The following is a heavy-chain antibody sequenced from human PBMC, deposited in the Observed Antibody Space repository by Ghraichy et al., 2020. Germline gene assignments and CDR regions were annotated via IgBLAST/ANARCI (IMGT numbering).Heavy chain of an antibody. CDR1: GGSISSYY. CDR3: ATTLF. CDR2: IHYSGTT. J-gene: IGHJ4*02. V-gene: IGHV4-59*01. Sequence: SETPSLTCTVSGGSISSYYWSWIRQAPGKGLEWIGYIHYSGTTSYSPSLKSRVTLSVDTSKNQFSLKLTSVTSADTAVYYCATTLFWGQGILVTVSS. D-gene: IGHD3-9*01.